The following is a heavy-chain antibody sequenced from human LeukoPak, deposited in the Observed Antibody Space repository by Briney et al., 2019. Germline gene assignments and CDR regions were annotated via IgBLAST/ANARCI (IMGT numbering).Heavy chain of an antibody. J-gene: IGHJ4*02. Sequence: GGSLRLSCAASEFTFSSYAMSWVRQAPGKGLEWVSAISGSDGSTYYVDSVRGRFIISRDNSKNTLFLQMNSLRAEDTAIYYCAKVDCSSTSCPDYWGQGTLVTVSS. CDR2: ISGSDGST. V-gene: IGHV3-23*01. CDR1: EFTFSSYA. D-gene: IGHD2-2*01. CDR3: AKVDCSSTSCPDY.